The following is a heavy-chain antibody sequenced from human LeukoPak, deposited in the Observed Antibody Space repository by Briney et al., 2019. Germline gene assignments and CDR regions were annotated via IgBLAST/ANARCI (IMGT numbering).Heavy chain of an antibody. CDR1: GYTFTSYG. Sequence: AAVTVSCKASGYTFTSYGISWVRQAPGQGLEWMGWISAYNGNTNYAQKLQGRVTMTTDTSTSTAYMELRSLRSDDTAVYYCARLLTGHNWIDPWGQGTLVTVSS. CDR2: ISAYNGNT. D-gene: IGHD3-9*01. CDR3: ARLLTGHNWIDP. V-gene: IGHV1-18*01. J-gene: IGHJ5*02.